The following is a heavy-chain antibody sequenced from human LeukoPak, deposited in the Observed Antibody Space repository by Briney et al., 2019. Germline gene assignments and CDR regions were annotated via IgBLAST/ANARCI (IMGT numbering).Heavy chain of an antibody. D-gene: IGHD2-2*01. CDR1: GFTFSDYY. CDR2: ISSSGSTI. V-gene: IGHV3-11*01. CDR3: ASYQLLRAFDI. Sequence: GGSLRLSCAASGFTFSDYYMSWIRQAPGKGLEWVSYISSSGSTIYYADSVKGRFTISRDNAKNSLYLQMNSLRAEDTVVYYCASYQLLRAFDIWGQGTMVTVSS. J-gene: IGHJ3*02.